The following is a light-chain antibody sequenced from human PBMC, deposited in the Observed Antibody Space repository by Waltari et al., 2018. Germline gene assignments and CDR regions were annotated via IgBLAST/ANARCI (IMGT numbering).Light chain of an antibody. J-gene: IGKJ5*01. CDR1: QSLIYSDGQTY. V-gene: IGKV2D-29*01. Sequence: DIVMTQTPLPLSVTPGQPASISCKSSQSLIYSDGQTYLHWYLQKPGQPPQLLISEVSNRFSGVSDKFSGSGSGTDFTLKISRVEAEDVGVYYCVQTKKFPITFGQGTRLEIK. CDR3: VQTKKFPIT. CDR2: EVS.